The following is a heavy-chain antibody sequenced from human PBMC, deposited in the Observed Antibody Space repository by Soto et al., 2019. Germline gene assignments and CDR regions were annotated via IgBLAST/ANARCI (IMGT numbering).Heavy chain of an antibody. V-gene: IGHV3-33*01. D-gene: IGHD5-12*01. CDR2: IWYDGSNK. CDR3: ARDYTVGTKGGMDV. Sequence: GGSLRLSCAASGFTFSSYGMHWVRQAPGKGLEWVAVIWYDGSNKYYADSVKGRFTISRDNSKNTLYLQMNSLRAEDTAVYYCARDYTVGTKGGMDVWGQGTTVTVSS. J-gene: IGHJ6*02. CDR1: GFTFSSYG.